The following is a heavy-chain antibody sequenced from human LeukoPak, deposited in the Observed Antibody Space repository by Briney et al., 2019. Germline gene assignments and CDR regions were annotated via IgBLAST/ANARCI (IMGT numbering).Heavy chain of an antibody. Sequence: GGSLRLSCAGSGFSFSDYYMTWVRQAPGKGLGWLSFLSGSSEIIYYADSVKGRFTISRDNAEKSLYLQMSSLRAEDTAVYYCARAGQNNWFDTWGQGILVTVSS. CDR3: ARAGQNNWFDT. CDR1: GFSFSDYY. V-gene: IGHV3-11*01. J-gene: IGHJ5*02. CDR2: LSGSSEII.